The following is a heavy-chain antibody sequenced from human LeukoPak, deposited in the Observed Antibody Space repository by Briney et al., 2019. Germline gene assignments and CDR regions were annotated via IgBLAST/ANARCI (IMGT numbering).Heavy chain of an antibody. V-gene: IGHV3-48*01. CDR1: GFTFSSYS. CDR3: ARVGKQDAFDI. Sequence: GGSLRLSCAASGFTFSSYSMNWVRQAPGKGLEWVSYISSSSSTIYYADSVKGRFTISRDNSKNTLYLQMNSLRVEDTAVYYCARVGKQDAFDIWGQGTMVTVSS. CDR2: ISSSSSTI. J-gene: IGHJ3*02.